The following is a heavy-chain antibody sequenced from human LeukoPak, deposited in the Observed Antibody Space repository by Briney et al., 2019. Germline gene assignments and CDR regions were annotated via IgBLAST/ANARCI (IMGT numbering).Heavy chain of an antibody. CDR1: GGSISRGDYY. V-gene: IGHV4-30-4*01. D-gene: IGHD3-22*01. CDR2: MYYSGST. J-gene: IGHJ5*02. Sequence: SQTLSLTCTVSGGSISRGDYYWSWIRQPPGKGLEWIAYMYYSGSTYYNPSLKSRVTMSADTSKNQLSLKLSSVTAADTAVYYCARPYYYDSTIDPWGQGILVTVSS. CDR3: ARPYYYDSTIDP.